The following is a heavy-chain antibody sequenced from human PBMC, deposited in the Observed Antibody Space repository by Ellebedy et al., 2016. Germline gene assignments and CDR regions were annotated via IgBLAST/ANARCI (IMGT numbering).Heavy chain of an antibody. CDR3: RQGHYADF. CDR1: GFTFGNFF. Sequence: GESLKISCVASGFTFGNFFMSWVRQAPGGGLEWISTISAGSDTTRLADSVKGRFTISRDSSKNSVYLRMNNLRVEDTAVYYCRQGHYADFWGQGTLVTVSS. J-gene: IGHJ4*02. CDR2: ISAGSDTT. V-gene: IGHV3-23*01.